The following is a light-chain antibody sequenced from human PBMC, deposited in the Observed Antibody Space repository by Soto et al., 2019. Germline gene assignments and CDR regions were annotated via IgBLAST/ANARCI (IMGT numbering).Light chain of an antibody. CDR1: QSISSW. CDR2: KAS. CDR3: HQYNSLYT. J-gene: IGKJ2*01. V-gene: IGKV1-5*03. Sequence: IQMTQSPSTLSASVGDRVTITCRASQSISSWLAWYQQKPGKAPKLLIYKASILESGVPSSFSGSGSGTEFTLTISSLQPDDFATYYCHQYNSLYTFGQGTKLEIK.